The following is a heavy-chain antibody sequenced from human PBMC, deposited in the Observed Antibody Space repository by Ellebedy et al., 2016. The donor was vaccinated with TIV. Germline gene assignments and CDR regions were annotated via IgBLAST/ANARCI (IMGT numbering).Heavy chain of an antibody. CDR1: GGSFSGYS. CDR2: IDHGGST. J-gene: IGHJ3*02. Sequence: GSLRLSCAVYGGSFSGYSWSWIRQPPGRGLEWIGEIDHGGSTNYNPSLKSRITISVDTSKNHFSLKLTSVTAADTAVYYCARNILKFLNAFEIWGQGTMVTVSS. CDR3: ARNILKFLNAFEI. D-gene: IGHD3-3*01. V-gene: IGHV4-34*01.